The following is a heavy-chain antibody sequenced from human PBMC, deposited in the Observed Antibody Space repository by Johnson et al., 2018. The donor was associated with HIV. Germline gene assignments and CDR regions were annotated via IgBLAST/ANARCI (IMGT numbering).Heavy chain of an antibody. Sequence: QVQLVESGGGVVQPGKSLRLSCAASGFTFSSYAMHWVRQAPGKGLEWVAVISYDGSNKYYADSVKGRFTISRDNSKNTLYLQMNSLRAEDTAVYYCARGGYGEGFDIWGQGTMVTVSS. CDR1: GFTFSSYA. CDR2: ISYDGSNK. CDR3: ARGGYGEGFDI. D-gene: IGHD4-17*01. J-gene: IGHJ3*02. V-gene: IGHV3-30*04.